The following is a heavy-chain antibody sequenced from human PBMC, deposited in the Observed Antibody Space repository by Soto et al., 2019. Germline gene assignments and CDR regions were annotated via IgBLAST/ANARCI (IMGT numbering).Heavy chain of an antibody. CDR2: ISGYNGDT. V-gene: IGHV1-18*03. Sequence: QVQLVQSGAEVRQPGASVKVSCKASGYTFSTYGISWVRQAPGQGLEWMGWISGYNGDTNYAQKVQGRLTMTTDTSTSTAYMELRSLRSDDMAVYYCARDQGSSWFDPWGQGTLVTVSS. J-gene: IGHJ5*02. CDR1: GYTFSTYG. D-gene: IGHD6-13*01. CDR3: ARDQGSSWFDP.